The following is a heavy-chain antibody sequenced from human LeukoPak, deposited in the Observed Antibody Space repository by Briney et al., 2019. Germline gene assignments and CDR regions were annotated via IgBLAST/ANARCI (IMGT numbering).Heavy chain of an antibody. V-gene: IGHV1-58*02. J-gene: IGHJ3*02. CDR3: AADSEMATGFHAFDI. CDR1: GFTFTSSA. CDR2: IVVGSGNT. D-gene: IGHD5-24*01. Sequence: GASVKVSCKASGFTFTSSAMRWVRQARGQRLEWIGWIVVGSGNTNYAQKFQERVTITRDMSTSTAYMELSSLRSEDTAVYYCAADSEMATGFHAFDIWGQGTMVTVSS.